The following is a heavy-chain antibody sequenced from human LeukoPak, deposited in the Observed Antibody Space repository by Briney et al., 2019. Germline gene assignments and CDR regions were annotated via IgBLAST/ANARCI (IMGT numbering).Heavy chain of an antibody. CDR1: GGPISIYY. Sequence: PETLPLTCTVSGGPISIYYWSGIRQPPGQGLEWSGYIYYSGSTNYNTSLTSRVTTSVDTSKNPSCMQLSSVTAAEPAVYYSAGHGFHSISWYYITYYFDYWGQKTLVTVSS. V-gene: IGHV4-59*08. CDR3: AGHGFHSISWYYITYYFDY. J-gene: IGHJ4*02. CDR2: IYYSGST. D-gene: IGHD6-13*01.